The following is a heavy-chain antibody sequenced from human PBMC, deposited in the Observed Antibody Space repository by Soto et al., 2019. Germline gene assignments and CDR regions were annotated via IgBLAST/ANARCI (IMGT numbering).Heavy chain of an antibody. D-gene: IGHD2-2*02. CDR2: INHSGST. V-gene: IGHV4-34*01. CDR3: ARLLYGGLPSV. Sequence: SETLSLTCAVYGGSFSGYYWSWIRQPPGKGLEWIGEINHSGSTNYNPSLKSRVTISVDTSKNQFSLKLSSVTAADTAVYYCARLLYGGLPSVWGKGTTVTVSS. J-gene: IGHJ6*04. CDR1: GGSFSGYY.